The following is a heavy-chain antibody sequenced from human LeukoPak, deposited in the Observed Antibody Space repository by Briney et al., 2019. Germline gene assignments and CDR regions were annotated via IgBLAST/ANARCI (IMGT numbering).Heavy chain of an antibody. J-gene: IGHJ4*02. CDR2: ISAYNGNT. D-gene: IGHD5-12*01. Sequence: ASVKVSCKSSGYTFTSYGISWVRQAPGQGLEWMGWISAYNGNTNYAQKLQGRVTMTTDTSTSTAYMELRSLRSDDTAVYYCARGDLRGYSGYDFDYWGQGTLVTVSS. CDR1: GYTFTSYG. V-gene: IGHV1-18*01. CDR3: ARGDLRGYSGYDFDY.